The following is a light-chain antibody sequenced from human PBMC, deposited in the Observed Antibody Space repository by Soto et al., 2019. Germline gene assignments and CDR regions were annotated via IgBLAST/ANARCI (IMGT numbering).Light chain of an antibody. V-gene: IGKV3-20*01. CDR2: GAS. J-gene: IGKJ1*01. CDR3: KKYGTSSRT. CDR1: PSVSSNY. Sequence: EIVLPPSPGTLSLSPGASATLSCRARPSVSSNYLAWSQQKPGQAHRLLIYGASSRATGIPDRFSGSGSGTDFTLTISRLEPEDFAVYYCKKYGTSSRTVGQGTKVDIK.